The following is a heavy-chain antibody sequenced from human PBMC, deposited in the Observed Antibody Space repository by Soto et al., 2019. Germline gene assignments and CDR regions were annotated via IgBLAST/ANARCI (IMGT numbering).Heavy chain of an antibody. D-gene: IGHD6-19*01. CDR2: ISGSGGST. CDR1: GFTFSSYS. CDR3: ASRSSGRYFDY. V-gene: IGHV3-23*01. Sequence: HPGGSLRLSCAASGFTFSSYSMNWVRQAPGKGLEWVSVISGSGGSTYYADSVKGRFTISRDNSKNTLYLQMNSLRVEDTAVYYCASRSSGRYFDYWGQGTLVTVSS. J-gene: IGHJ4*02.